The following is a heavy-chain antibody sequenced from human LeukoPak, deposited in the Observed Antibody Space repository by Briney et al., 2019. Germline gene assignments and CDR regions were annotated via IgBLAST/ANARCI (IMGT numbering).Heavy chain of an antibody. J-gene: IGHJ6*02. CDR2: IYYSGST. D-gene: IGHD3-22*01. CDR1: GGSISSYY. V-gene: IGHV4-59*12. Sequence: SETLSLTCTVSGGSISSYYWSWIRQPPGKGLEWIGYIYYSGSTYYNPSLKSRVTISVDTSKNQFSLKLSSVTAADTAVYYCARDHYYDSSGYFDYYYGMDVWGQGTTVTVSS. CDR3: ARDHYYDSSGYFDYYYGMDV.